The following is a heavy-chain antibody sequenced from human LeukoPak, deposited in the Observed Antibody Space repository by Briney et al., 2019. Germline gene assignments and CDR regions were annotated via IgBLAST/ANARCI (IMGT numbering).Heavy chain of an antibody. V-gene: IGHV3-23*01. CDR3: AKGYYDFWSGYPYFDY. CDR1: GFTFSNFA. CDR2: ISDNGGSS. Sequence: GGSLRLSCAASGFTFSNFAMSWVRQAPGKGLEWVSGISDNGGSSYYADSVKGRFTISRDNSKNTLYLQMNSLRAEDTAVYYCAKGYYDFWSGYPYFDYWGQGTLVTVSS. D-gene: IGHD3-3*01. J-gene: IGHJ4*02.